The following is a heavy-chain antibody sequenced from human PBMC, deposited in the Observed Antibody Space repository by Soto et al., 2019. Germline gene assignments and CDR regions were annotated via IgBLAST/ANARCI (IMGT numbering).Heavy chain of an antibody. CDR3: ARHTPAISISDH. V-gene: IGHV4-39*01. J-gene: IGHJ4*02. Sequence: QLQLQESGPGLVKPSETLSLTCTVSGGSISSSSYYWGWIRQPPGKGLEWIGSIYSSGSTYYNPSLKGRVTISVDTSKNQFSLKLSSVTAADTAVYYCARHTPAISISDHWGQGTLVTVSS. CDR1: GGSISSSSYY. D-gene: IGHD2-15*01. CDR2: IYSSGST.